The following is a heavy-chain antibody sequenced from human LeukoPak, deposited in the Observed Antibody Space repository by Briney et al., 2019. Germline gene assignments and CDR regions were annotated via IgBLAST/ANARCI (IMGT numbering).Heavy chain of an antibody. CDR1: GYTFTSCG. CDR2: ISTYNGNT. D-gene: IGHD6-19*01. CDR3: ARDPGGSYFDY. V-gene: IGHV1-18*01. Sequence: ASVKVSCKASGYTFTSCGITWVRQAPGQGLEWMGWISTYNGNTNYAQKLQGSVTMTTDTSTSTAYMELRSVRSDDTAVYYCARDPGGSYFDYWGQGTLVTVSS. J-gene: IGHJ4*02.